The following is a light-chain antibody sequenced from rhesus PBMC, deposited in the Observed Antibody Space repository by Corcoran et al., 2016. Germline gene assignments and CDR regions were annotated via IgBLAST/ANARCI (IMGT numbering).Light chain of an antibody. CDR1: QGISSY. J-gene: IGKJ2*01. CDR3: QQGNSNPYS. CDR2: DVN. Sequence: DIQMSQSPSSLSASVGDRVTITCRASQGISSYLTWFQQKPGKAPKLLIYDVNSLASGVPSRFGGRGSGTDFTLTISSLQPEDFATYYCQQGNSNPYSFGHGTKVEIK. V-gene: IGKV1-32*02.